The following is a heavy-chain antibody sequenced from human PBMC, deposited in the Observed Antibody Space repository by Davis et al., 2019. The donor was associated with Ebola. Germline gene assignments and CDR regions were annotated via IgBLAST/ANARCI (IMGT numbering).Heavy chain of an antibody. Sequence: GGSLRLSCAASGFTFGDYAMHWVRQAPGKGLEWVSPISWDGRSTAYADSVRDRFSISRDNSRSFLYLQMNGLRAEDTALYYCTAYDSTFRNYWGQGTLVTVSS. V-gene: IGHV3-43D*03. CDR1: GFTFGDYA. CDR3: TAYDSTFRNY. D-gene: IGHD3-22*01. J-gene: IGHJ4*02. CDR2: ISWDGRST.